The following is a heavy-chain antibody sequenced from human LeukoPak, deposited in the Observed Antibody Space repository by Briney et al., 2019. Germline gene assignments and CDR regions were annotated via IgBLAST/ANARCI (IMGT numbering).Heavy chain of an antibody. CDR3: ARDVDTAMVPDY. CDR1: GFTFSDYY. V-gene: IGHV3-21*01. Sequence: GGSLRLSCTASGFTFSDYYMNWVRQAPGKGLEWVSSISSSSSYIYYADSVKGRFTISRDNAKNSLYLQMNSLRAEDTAVYYCARDVDTAMVPDYWGQGTLVTVSS. CDR2: ISSSSSYI. D-gene: IGHD5-18*01. J-gene: IGHJ4*02.